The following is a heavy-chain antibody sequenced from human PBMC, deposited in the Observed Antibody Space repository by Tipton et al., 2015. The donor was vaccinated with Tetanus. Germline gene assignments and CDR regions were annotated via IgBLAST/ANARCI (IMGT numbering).Heavy chain of an antibody. CDR2: IYNSGST. CDR3: ARDQARGARGWNYFDY. J-gene: IGHJ4*02. V-gene: IGHV4-31*03. D-gene: IGHD1-26*01. Sequence: GLVKPSQTLSLTCTVSGGSISTGGYYWSWIRQHPGKGLEWIGDIYNSGSTYYNPSLKSRVTISVDTSENHFSLKLNSVTAADTAVYFCARDQARGARGWNYFDYWGQGIQVPVSS. CDR1: GGSISTGGYY.